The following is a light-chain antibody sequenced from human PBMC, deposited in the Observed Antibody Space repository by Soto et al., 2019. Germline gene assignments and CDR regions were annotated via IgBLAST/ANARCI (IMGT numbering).Light chain of an antibody. Sequence: QSALTQPPSASGSPGQSVTISCTGTSSDVGAYTYVSWYQHHPGKAPKLMIYEVSKRPSGIPDRFSGSKSGNSASLTVSGLQAEDEADYYCQSYDNNLRIFGGGTKVTVL. CDR1: SSDVGAYTY. CDR3: QSYDNNLRI. J-gene: IGLJ2*01. V-gene: IGLV2-8*01. CDR2: EVS.